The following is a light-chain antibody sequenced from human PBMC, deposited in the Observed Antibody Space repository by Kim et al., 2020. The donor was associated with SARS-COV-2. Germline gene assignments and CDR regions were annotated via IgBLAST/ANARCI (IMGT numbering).Light chain of an antibody. CDR3: AAWDDSLNGLYV. Sequence: RVTISCSGSSSNIGSNTVNWYQPLPGTAPKLLIYSNNQRPSGVPDRFSGSKSGTSASLAISGLQSEDEADYYCAAWDDSLNGLYVFGTGTKVTVL. CDR1: SSNIGSNT. V-gene: IGLV1-44*01. CDR2: SNN. J-gene: IGLJ1*01.